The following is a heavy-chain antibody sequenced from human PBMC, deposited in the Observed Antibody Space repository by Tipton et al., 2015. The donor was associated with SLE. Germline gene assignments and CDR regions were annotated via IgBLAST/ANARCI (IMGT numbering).Heavy chain of an antibody. D-gene: IGHD3/OR15-3a*01. V-gene: IGHV4-61*02. J-gene: IGHJ4*02. CDR3: AREVYDFSRWGCFDD. Sequence: TLSLTCTVSGGSITSGSFYWNWIRQPAGKGLEWIGRMYTSGSTNYNPSLKSRVTISVDTSKNQFSLKLSSVTAADTAVYYCAREVYDFSRWGCFDDWGQGTLVTVSS. CDR1: GGSITSGSFY. CDR2: MYTSGST.